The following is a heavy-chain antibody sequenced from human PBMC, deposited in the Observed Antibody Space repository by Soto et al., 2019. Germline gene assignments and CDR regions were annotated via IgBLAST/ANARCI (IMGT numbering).Heavy chain of an antibody. J-gene: IGHJ3*02. CDR1: GFTFRSYS. D-gene: IGHD3-22*01. Sequence: EVQLVESGGGLVKPGGSLRLSCAASGFTFRSYSMNWVRQTPGKGLEWVSSISTTSSYIYYGDSVKGRFTISRDNAKNSMFPQKNSRSAEDTAIYYCAREGDALGYYKRGFDIWGQGTPVTVSS. CDR2: ISTTSSYI. CDR3: AREGDALGYYKRGFDI. V-gene: IGHV3-21*01.